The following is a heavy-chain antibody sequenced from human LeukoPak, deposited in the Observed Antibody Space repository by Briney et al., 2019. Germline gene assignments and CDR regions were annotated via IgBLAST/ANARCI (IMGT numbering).Heavy chain of an antibody. CDR3: ARGGYDYVWGSYRRTNWFDP. V-gene: IGHV1-2*02. D-gene: IGHD3-16*02. CDR2: INPNSGGT. J-gene: IGHJ5*02. Sequence: ASVKVSCKASGYTFTGYYMHWVRQAPGQGLEWMGWINPNSGGTNYAQKFQGRVTMTGNTSISTAYMELSSLRSEDTAVYYCARGGYDYVWGSYRRTNWFDPWGQGTLVTVSS. CDR1: GYTFTGYY.